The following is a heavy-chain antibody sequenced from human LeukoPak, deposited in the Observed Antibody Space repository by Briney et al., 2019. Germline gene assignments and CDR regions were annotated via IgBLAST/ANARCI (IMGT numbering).Heavy chain of an antibody. Sequence: GGSLRLSCAASGFTFSGYAMSWVRRAPGKGLEWVSAISGSGGSTYYADSVKGRFTISRDNSKNTLYLQMSSLRAEDTAVYYCAKGLGVAAAGTPFGGVKVEYYYYGMDVWGQGTTVTVSS. J-gene: IGHJ6*02. D-gene: IGHD6-13*01. CDR3: AKGLGVAAAGTPFGGVKVEYYYYGMDV. CDR1: GFTFSGYA. CDR2: ISGSGGST. V-gene: IGHV3-23*01.